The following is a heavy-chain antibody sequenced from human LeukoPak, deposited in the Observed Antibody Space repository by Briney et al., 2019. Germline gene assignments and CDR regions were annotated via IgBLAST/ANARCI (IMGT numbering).Heavy chain of an antibody. D-gene: IGHD3-3*01. CDR3: AKPRGLNFWSGYHPSGMDV. V-gene: IGHV3-30*18. CDR1: RFTFSSYG. CDR2: ISYDGSNK. Sequence: GGSLRLSCAASRFTFSSYGMHWVRQAPGKGLEWVAVISYDGSNKYYADSVKGRFTISRDNSKNTLYLQMNSLRAEDTAVYYCAKPRGLNFWSGYHPSGMDVWGQGTTVTVSS. J-gene: IGHJ6*02.